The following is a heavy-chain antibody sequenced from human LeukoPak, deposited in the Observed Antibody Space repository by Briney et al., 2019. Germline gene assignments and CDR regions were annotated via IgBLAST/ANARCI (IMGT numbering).Heavy chain of an antibody. Sequence: PSQTLSLTCTVSGGSISSGDCYWSWIRQPPGKGLEWIGYIYYSGSTYYNPSLKSRVTISVDTSKNQFSLKLSSVTAADTAVYYCARGGSQEYSYGSFDYWGQGTLVTVSS. CDR3: ARGGSQEYSYGSFDY. D-gene: IGHD5-18*01. J-gene: IGHJ4*02. CDR1: GGSISSGDCY. CDR2: IYYSGST. V-gene: IGHV4-30-4*08.